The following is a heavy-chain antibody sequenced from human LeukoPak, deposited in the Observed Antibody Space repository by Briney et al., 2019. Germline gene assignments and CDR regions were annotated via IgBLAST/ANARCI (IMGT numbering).Heavy chain of an antibody. V-gene: IGHV4-30-2*01. D-gene: IGHD3-22*01. CDR3: ARVPYYDSSGYQDY. J-gene: IGHJ4*02. Sequence: PSETLSLTCAVSGGSISSGGYSWSWIRQPPGKGLEWIGYIYHSGSTYYNPSLKSRVTISVDRSKNQFSLKLSSVTAADTAVYYCARVPYYDSSGYQDYWGQGALVTVSS. CDR1: GGSISSGGYS. CDR2: IYHSGST.